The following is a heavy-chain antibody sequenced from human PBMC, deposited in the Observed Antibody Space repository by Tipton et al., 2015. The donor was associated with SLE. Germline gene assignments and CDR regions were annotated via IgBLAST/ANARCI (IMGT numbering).Heavy chain of an antibody. V-gene: IGHV4-34*01. Sequence: TLSLTCSVSGASIRHYYWSWIRQPPGKGLEWIGEINHSGSTTYNPSLKNRVTISLDMSKNQFSLRLTSVTAADTALYYCAREEVTRSYPTPGYYSYNYMDVWGKGTTVTVSS. J-gene: IGHJ6*03. CDR1: GASIRHYY. CDR2: INHSGST. D-gene: IGHD1-26*01. CDR3: AREEVTRSYPTPGYYSYNYMDV.